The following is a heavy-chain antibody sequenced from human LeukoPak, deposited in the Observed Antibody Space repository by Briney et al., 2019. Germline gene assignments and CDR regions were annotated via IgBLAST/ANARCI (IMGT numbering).Heavy chain of an antibody. D-gene: IGHD3-10*01. V-gene: IGHV3-23*01. Sequence: PGGSLRLSCAASGFTFSSYAMSWVRQAPGKGLDWVSAISGSGGSTYYADSVKGGFTISRDNSKNTLYLQMNSLRAEDTAVYYCAKYRVRGVSPFDYWGQGTLVTVSS. CDR1: GFTFSSYA. CDR2: ISGSGGST. J-gene: IGHJ4*02. CDR3: AKYRVRGVSPFDY.